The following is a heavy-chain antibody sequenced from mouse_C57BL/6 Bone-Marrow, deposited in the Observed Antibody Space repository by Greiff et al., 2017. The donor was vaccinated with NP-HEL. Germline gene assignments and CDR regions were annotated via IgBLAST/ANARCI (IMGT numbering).Heavy chain of an antibody. V-gene: IGHV1-63*01. J-gene: IGHJ1*03. CDR3: ARNISWDGWYFDD. Sequence: VQLQQSGAELVRPGTSVKMSCTASGYTFTNYWMGWVKQRPGHGLEWIGDIYPGGGYSNYNEKFKGKATLTASKSSSTAYMQFSNLTSENSAIYYCARNISWDGWYFDDWGKGTTVTVSS. CDR1: GYTFTNYW. D-gene: IGHD4-1*01. CDR2: IYPGGGYS.